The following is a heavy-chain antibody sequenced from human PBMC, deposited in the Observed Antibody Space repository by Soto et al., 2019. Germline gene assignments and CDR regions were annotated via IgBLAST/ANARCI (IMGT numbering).Heavy chain of an antibody. J-gene: IGHJ6*02. V-gene: IGHV4-39*07. Sequence: PSETLSLTCTVSGGSISSSSCYWAWIRQPPGKGLEWIGSIYYSGSTNYNPSLKSRVTISVDKSKNQFSLKLSSVTAADTAVYYCVRERLYYYGSGSSGGMDVWGQGTTVTVSS. CDR2: IYYSGST. CDR1: GGSISSSSCY. D-gene: IGHD3-10*01. CDR3: VRERLYYYGSGSSGGMDV.